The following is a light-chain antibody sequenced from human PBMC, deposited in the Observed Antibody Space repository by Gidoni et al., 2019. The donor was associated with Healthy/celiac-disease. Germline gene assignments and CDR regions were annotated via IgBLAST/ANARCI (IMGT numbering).Light chain of an antibody. CDR3: MQALQTPWT. CDR2: LGS. V-gene: IGKV2-28*01. J-gene: IGKJ1*01. CDR1: QSLLHSNGYNY. Sequence: DIVMTQSPLSLPVTPGEPASISCRSSQSLLHSNGYNYLDWYLQKPGQSPQLLSYLGSNRASGVPDRFSCSGSGTDFTLKISRVEAEDVGVYYCMQALQTPWTFGQGTKVEIK.